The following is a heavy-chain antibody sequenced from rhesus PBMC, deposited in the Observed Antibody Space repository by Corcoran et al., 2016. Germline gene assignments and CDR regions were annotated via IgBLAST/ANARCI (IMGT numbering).Heavy chain of an antibody. J-gene: IGHJ4*01. CDR3: VRGAYSWNDFDY. CDR2: IYSSSGNT. Sequence: QVKLQESGPGLVKPLETLSLTCAVSGGSISGGYYYWSWLRQPPGKGLEWSGGIYSSSGNTYYNPSLKSRVTISKDTSKNQFSLKLSSVTAADTAVYYCVRGAYSWNDFDYWGQGVLVTVSS. CDR1: GGSISGGYYY. D-gene: IGHD1-14*01. V-gene: IGHV4S12*01.